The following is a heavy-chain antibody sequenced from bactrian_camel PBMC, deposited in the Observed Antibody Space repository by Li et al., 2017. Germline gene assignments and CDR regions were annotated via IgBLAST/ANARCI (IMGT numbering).Heavy chain of an antibody. Sequence: QVQLVESGGGLVQPGGSLRLSCVASRPTDSSCSMGWYRQYPGKQRELVATIDGDGITYYSDPVKGRFTISQDNAKNTVDLQLTSLKPEDTAMYYCAKDLDSGGYYYVPDWGQGTQVTVS. CDR3: AKDLDSGGYYYVPD. CDR2: IDGDGIT. D-gene: IGHD2*01. V-gene: IGHV3S53*01. CDR1: RPTDSSCS. J-gene: IGHJ4*01.